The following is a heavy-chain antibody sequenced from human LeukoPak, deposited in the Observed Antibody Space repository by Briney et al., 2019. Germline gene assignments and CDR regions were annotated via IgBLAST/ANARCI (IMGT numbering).Heavy chain of an antibody. CDR2: IRYDGSNK. V-gene: IGHV3-30*02. D-gene: IGHD1-26*01. J-gene: IGHJ4*02. CDR3: AKDPSGSYLYYFDY. CDR1: GFTFSSYG. Sequence: GGSLRLSCAASGFTFSSYGMHWVRQAPGKGLEWVAFIRYDGSNKYYADSVKGRFTISRDNSKNTLYLQMNSLRAEDTAVYYCAKDPSGSYLYYFDYWGQGTLVTVSS.